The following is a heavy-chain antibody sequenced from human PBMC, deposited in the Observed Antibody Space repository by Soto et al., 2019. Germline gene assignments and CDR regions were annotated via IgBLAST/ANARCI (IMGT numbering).Heavy chain of an antibody. CDR3: AKAFIAARFRDDAFDI. Sequence: GGTLRLSCAASGLNFSRYGMHWVRQAPGKGLEWVAVISYDGSNKYYADSVKGRFTISRDNSKNTLYLQMNSLRAEDTAVYYCAKAFIAARFRDDAFDILYQGTRSAVSS. V-gene: IGHV3-30*18. CDR1: GLNFSRYG. D-gene: IGHD6-6*01. CDR2: ISYDGSNK. J-gene: IGHJ3*02.